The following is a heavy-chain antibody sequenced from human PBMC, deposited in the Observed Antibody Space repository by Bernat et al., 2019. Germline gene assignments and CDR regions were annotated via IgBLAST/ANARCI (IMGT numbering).Heavy chain of an antibody. CDR3: ARGDQTGWNYVGVYFDY. Sequence: QVQLVESGGGVVQPGRSLRLSCAASGFTFSSYAMHWVRQAPGKGLEWVAVISYDGSNKYYADSVKGRFTISRDNSKNTLYLQMNSLRAEDTAVYYSARGDQTGWNYVGVYFDYWGQGTLVTVSS. J-gene: IGHJ4*02. V-gene: IGHV3-30-3*01. D-gene: IGHD1-7*01. CDR2: ISYDGSNK. CDR1: GFTFSSYA.